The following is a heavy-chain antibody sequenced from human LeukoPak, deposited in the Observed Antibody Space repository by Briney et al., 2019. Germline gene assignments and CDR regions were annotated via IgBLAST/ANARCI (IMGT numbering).Heavy chain of an antibody. J-gene: IGHJ4*02. Sequence: GGSLRLSCAASGFTFSDSAMHWVRQASGKGLGWVGRIRSKANNYATTYDASVKGRFTISRDDSKNMVFLQMNSLKTEDTAVYYCTRRYYHDSSGNYYGDYWGQGTLVTVSS. V-gene: IGHV3-73*01. D-gene: IGHD3-22*01. CDR1: GFTFSDSA. CDR3: TRRYYHDSSGNYYGDY. CDR2: IRSKANNYAT.